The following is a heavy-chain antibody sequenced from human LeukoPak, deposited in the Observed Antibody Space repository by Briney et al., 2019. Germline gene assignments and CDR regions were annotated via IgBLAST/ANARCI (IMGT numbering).Heavy chain of an antibody. J-gene: IGHJ4*02. CDR3: AKVPRITMVRGVMYYFDY. D-gene: IGHD3-10*01. Sequence: GGSLRLSCAASGFTFSSYGMHWVRQAPGKGLEWVAVIWYDGSNKYYADSVKGRFTISRDNSKNTLYLQMNSLRAEDTAVYYCAKVPRITMVRGVMYYFDYWGQGTLVTVSS. V-gene: IGHV3-33*06. CDR1: GFTFSSYG. CDR2: IWYDGSNK.